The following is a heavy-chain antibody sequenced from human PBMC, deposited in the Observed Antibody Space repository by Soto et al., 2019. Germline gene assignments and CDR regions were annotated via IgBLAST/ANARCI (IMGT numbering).Heavy chain of an antibody. J-gene: IGHJ6*03. CDR2: ISGSGGST. V-gene: IGHV3-23*01. Sequence: LSLTCAASGFTFSSYAMSWVRQAPGKGLEWVSAISGSGGSTYYADSVKGRFTISRDNSKNTLYLQMNSLRAEDTAVYYCAKGPEGLRKYYYMDVWGKGTTVTVSS. CDR1: GFTFSSYA. CDR3: AKGPEGLRKYYYMDV. D-gene: IGHD4-17*01.